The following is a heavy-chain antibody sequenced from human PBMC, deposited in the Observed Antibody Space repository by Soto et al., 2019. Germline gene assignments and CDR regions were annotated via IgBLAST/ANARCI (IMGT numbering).Heavy chain of an antibody. J-gene: IGHJ6*02. CDR3: AKDGGYSYGYGMDV. D-gene: IGHD5-18*01. CDR2: ISWNSGSI. Sequence: LAGGSLRLSCAASGFTFDDYAMHWVRQAPGKGLEWVSGISWNSGSIGYADSVKGRFTISRDNAKNSLYLQMNSLRAEDTALYYCAKDGGYSYGYGMDVWGQGTTVTVSS. V-gene: IGHV3-9*01. CDR1: GFTFDDYA.